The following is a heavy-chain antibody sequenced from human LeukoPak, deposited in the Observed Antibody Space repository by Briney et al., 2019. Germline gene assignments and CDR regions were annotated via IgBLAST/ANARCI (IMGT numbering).Heavy chain of an antibody. Sequence: PGGSLRLSCAASGFTFSSYGMSWVRQAPGKGLEWVSVISGSGDNTHYADSVKGRLTISRDNSKNTLYLQMNSLRAEDTAVYYCAKDRRHCSGGSCYQRHSVDAFDIWGQGTMVTVSS. D-gene: IGHD2-15*01. V-gene: IGHV3-23*01. J-gene: IGHJ3*02. CDR3: AKDRRHCSGGSCYQRHSVDAFDI. CDR2: ISGSGDNT. CDR1: GFTFSSYG.